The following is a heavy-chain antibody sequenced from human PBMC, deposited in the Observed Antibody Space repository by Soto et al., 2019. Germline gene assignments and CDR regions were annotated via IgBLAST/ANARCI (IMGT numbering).Heavy chain of an antibody. Sequence: GGALRLSCSGSWFTFSSFFIQWVPPAPGKGLEYVSAINNIGATTVYADSVKGRFTISRDNSKNTVYLQMSSLGLEDTAVYYCVKSEGRGSYPHDFWGQGTRVTVSS. CDR2: INNIGATT. V-gene: IGHV3-64D*06. CDR3: VKSEGRGSYPHDF. D-gene: IGHD3-16*01. J-gene: IGHJ4*02. CDR1: WFTFSSFF.